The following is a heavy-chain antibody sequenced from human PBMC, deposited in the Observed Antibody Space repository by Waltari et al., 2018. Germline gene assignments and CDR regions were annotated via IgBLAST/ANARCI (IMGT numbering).Heavy chain of an antibody. Sequence: QVQLQQWGAGLVKPSQTLSLTCTVSGGSISSGGYYWSWIRQHPGKGLEWIGYIYYSGSTYYNPSLKSRVTISVDTSKNQFSLKLSSVTAADTAVYYCARNYYDSSGYYDAFDIWGQGTMVTVSS. CDR2: IYYSGST. CDR3: ARNYYDSSGYYDAFDI. J-gene: IGHJ3*02. CDR1: GGSISSGGYY. D-gene: IGHD3-22*01. V-gene: IGHV4-31*03.